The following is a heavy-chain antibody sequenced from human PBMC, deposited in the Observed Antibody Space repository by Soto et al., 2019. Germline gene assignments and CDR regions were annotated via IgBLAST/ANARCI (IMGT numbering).Heavy chain of an antibody. CDR2: IYYSGST. J-gene: IGHJ4*02. Sequence: PSETLSLTCPVSGGSISSYYLSWIRQPPGKGLEWIGYIYYSGSTNYNPSLKSRVTISVDTSKNQFSLKLSSVTAADTAVYYCARQWLGHFDYWGQGTLVTVSS. D-gene: IGHD6-19*01. CDR3: ARQWLGHFDY. CDR1: GGSISSYY. V-gene: IGHV4-59*01.